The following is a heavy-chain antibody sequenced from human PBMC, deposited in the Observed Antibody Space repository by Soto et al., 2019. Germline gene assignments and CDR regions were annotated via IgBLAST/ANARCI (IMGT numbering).Heavy chain of an antibody. D-gene: IGHD3-10*01. CDR1: GYSITSGGYY. Sequence: PSETLSLTCTVSGYSITSGGYYWSWIRQHPGKGLEWIGYIYYIGTTSYNPSLNSRLTIALDASNNQFSLKLTSVGAADTAVYYCASLYGRGYFDYWGQGTLVTVSS. CDR2: IYYIGTT. CDR3: ASLYGRGYFDY. J-gene: IGHJ4*02. V-gene: IGHV4-31*03.